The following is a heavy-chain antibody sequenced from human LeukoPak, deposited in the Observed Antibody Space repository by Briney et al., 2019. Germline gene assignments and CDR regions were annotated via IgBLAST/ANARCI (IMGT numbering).Heavy chain of an antibody. Sequence: ASVKVSCKASGYTFTSYALHWVRQAPGQRLEWMGWINGGNGNTKYSQKFQGRVTITRDTSTSTAYMELSSLRSEDTAVYYCARDPTYYGAGSYWSLYYFDYWGQGPLVTVSS. D-gene: IGHD3-10*01. CDR1: GYTFTSYA. J-gene: IGHJ4*02. CDR3: ARDPTYYGAGSYWSLYYFDY. CDR2: INGGNGNT. V-gene: IGHV1-3*01.